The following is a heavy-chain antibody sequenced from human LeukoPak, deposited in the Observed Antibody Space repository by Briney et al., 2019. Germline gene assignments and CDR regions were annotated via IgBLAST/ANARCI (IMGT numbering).Heavy chain of an antibody. J-gene: IGHJ6*03. CDR2: ISGSGGST. D-gene: IGHD3-22*01. CDR1: GFTLSSYA. V-gene: IGHV3-23*01. CDR3: AKDSSSGSRCYYMDV. Sequence: PGGSLRLSCAASGFTLSSYAMSWVRQAPGKGLQWVSAISGSGGSTFYADSVKRRFTISRDNSKNTLYLQMNSMRAEATAVYYCAKDSSSGSRCYYMDVWGKGTTVTVSS.